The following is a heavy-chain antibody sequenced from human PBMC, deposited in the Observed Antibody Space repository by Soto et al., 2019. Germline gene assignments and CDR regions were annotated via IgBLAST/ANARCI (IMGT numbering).Heavy chain of an antibody. CDR1: GCTFSSYA. CDR3: AREGVYYYDISGYSHFDY. CDR2: IISIFGTA. Sequence: GASVQVSCKASGCTFSSYAISWVRQAPGQGLEWMGVIISIFGTANHAQQFQGRVTITADESTSTAYRALRSLRSEDTVVYYCAREGVYYYDISGYSHFDYWASEPWSPSP. V-gene: IGHV1-69*13. J-gene: IGHJ4*02. D-gene: IGHD3-22*01.